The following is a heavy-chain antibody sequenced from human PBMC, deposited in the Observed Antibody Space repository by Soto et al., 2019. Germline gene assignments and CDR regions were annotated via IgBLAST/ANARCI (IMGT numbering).Heavy chain of an antibody. Sequence: ASVKVSCKASGYTFTSYAMHWVRQAPGQRLEWMGWINAGNGNTKYSQKFQGRVTITRDTSASTAYMELSSLRSEDTAVYYCARSWLNYYYYYDMDVWGKGTTVTVSS. CDR1: GYTFTSYA. CDR3: ARSWLNYYYYYDMDV. CDR2: INAGNGNT. D-gene: IGHD6-13*01. V-gene: IGHV1-3*01. J-gene: IGHJ6*03.